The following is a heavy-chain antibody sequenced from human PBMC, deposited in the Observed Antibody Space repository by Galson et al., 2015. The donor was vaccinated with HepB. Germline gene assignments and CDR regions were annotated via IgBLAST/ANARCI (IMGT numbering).Heavy chain of an antibody. J-gene: IGHJ5*02. CDR1: GFTFSRYA. D-gene: IGHD3-22*01. CDR2: INGRGGSP. Sequence: SLRLSCAASGFTFSRYAMTWVRQAPGKGLEWVSAINGRGGSPYYADSVKGRFTISRDNSKNTLYLQMNSLRAEDTAMYYCAKDSFSSGYFIGWFDPWGQGTLVTVSS. V-gene: IGHV3-23*01. CDR3: AKDSFSSGYFIGWFDP.